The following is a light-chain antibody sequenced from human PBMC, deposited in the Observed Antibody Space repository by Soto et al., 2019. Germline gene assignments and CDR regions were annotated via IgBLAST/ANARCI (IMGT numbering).Light chain of an antibody. CDR3: QQYNGHWT. J-gene: IGKJ1*01. CDR1: QSISDS. CDR2: EAS. V-gene: IGKV1-5*03. Sequence: DIQMTQSPSTLSASVGDRVTITCRASQSISDSLAWYQQKPGKAPKLLIYEASSLKSGVPSRFSGSRSGTEYTLTISSLQPHDFATSYCQQYNGHWTFGQFTKVEIK.